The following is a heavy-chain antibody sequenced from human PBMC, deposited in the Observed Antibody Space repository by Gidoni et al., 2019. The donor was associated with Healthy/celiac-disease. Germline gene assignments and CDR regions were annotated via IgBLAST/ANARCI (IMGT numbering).Heavy chain of an antibody. V-gene: IGHV3-9*01. Sequence: EVQLAESGGGLVQPGRSLRLSCAASGFTFDDYAMHWVRQAPGKGLEWVSGISWNSGSIGYADSVKGRFTISRDNAKNSLYLQMNSLRAEDTALYYCAKDSSGWPSSGWFDPWGQGTLVTVSS. CDR1: GFTFDDYA. CDR3: AKDSSGWPSSGWFDP. J-gene: IGHJ5*02. D-gene: IGHD6-19*01. CDR2: ISWNSGSI.